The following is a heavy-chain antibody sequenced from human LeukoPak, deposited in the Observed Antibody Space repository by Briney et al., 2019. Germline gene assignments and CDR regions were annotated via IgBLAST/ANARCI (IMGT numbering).Heavy chain of an antibody. D-gene: IGHD3-10*01. CDR3: ASFGDY. Sequence: GGSLRLSCAASGLTFSSYWMSWVRQAPGKGLEWVANIKQDGSEKYYVDSVKGRFTISRDNAKNSLYLQMNSLRAEDTAVYYCASFGDYWGQGTLVTVSS. V-gene: IGHV3-7*01. CDR1: GLTFSSYW. J-gene: IGHJ4*02. CDR2: IKQDGSEK.